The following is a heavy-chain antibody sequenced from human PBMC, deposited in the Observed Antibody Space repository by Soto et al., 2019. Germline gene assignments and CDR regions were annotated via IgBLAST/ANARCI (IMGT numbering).Heavy chain of an antibody. D-gene: IGHD3-3*01. Sequence: SCAASGFTFSSCGMHWVGQAPGKGLEWVAVIWYDGGNKYYADSVKGRFTISRDNSKNTLYLQMNSLRAEDTAVYYCARTDVRGAFDIWGQGTMVTVSS. J-gene: IGHJ3*02. CDR2: IWYDGGNK. CDR1: GFTFSSCG. V-gene: IGHV3-33*01. CDR3: ARTDVRGAFDI.